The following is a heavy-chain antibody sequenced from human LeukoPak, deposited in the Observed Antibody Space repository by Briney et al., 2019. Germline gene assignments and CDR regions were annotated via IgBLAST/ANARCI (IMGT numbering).Heavy chain of an antibody. Sequence: PGGSLRLSCAASGFTFSNHWMHWVRQSPGKGLVWVSSINRDGTTTTYADSVKGRSTISRDNSKNTLYLQMSSLRPEDTAVYYCVKGGCGYCNGRDYFDYWGQGTLGTVSS. J-gene: IGHJ4*02. CDR1: GFTFSNHW. CDR3: VKGGCGYCNGRDYFDY. V-gene: IGHV3-74*01. D-gene: IGHD2/OR15-2a*01. CDR2: INRDGTTT.